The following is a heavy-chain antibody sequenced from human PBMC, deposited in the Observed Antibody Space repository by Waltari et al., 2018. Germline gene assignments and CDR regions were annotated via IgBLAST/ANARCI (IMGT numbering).Heavy chain of an antibody. CDR2: NTSNGDHT. D-gene: IGHD1-20*01. CDR3: ARDNENNWNDWRYYGMDV. Sequence: EVQLVESGGGVVQPGGSLRLSCAASGFTFRNFAMHWVRQAPGKGLEYVSANTSNGDHTYYADSVKGRLTISRDNSKNMLYLQMGSLRPEDMAVYYCARDNENNWNDWRYYGMDVWGQGTTVIVSS. V-gene: IGHV3-64*07. J-gene: IGHJ6*02. CDR1: GFTFRNFA.